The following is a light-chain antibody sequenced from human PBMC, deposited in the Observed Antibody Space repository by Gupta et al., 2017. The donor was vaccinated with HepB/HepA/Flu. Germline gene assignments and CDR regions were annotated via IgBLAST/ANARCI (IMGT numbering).Light chain of an antibody. CDR2: KAS. CDR3: RQEYTYPHT. CDR1: QSISSW. V-gene: IGKV1-5*03. Sequence: DIQMTQSPSTLSASVGDRVTITCRASQSISSWLAWYQQKPGKAPKLLIYKASRVESGVRSRFSGCGSGSALTLTILSRQPDAFATYYCRQEYTYPHTFGQGTXMEIK. J-gene: IGKJ2*01.